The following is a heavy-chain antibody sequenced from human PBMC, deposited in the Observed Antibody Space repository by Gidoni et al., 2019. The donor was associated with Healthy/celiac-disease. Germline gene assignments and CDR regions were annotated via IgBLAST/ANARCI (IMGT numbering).Heavy chain of an antibody. Sequence: QVQLQESGPGLVKPSGTLSLTCAVSGGSISSSHWWSWVRQPPGKGLEWIGETYQSGSTNYNPSLKSRVTISVDKSKNQFSLKLSSVTAADTAVYYCARAGGELHYYYYYMDVWGKGTTVTVSS. D-gene: IGHD1-7*01. CDR2: TYQSGST. CDR3: ARAGGELHYYYYYMDV. J-gene: IGHJ6*03. V-gene: IGHV4-4*02. CDR1: GGSISSSHW.